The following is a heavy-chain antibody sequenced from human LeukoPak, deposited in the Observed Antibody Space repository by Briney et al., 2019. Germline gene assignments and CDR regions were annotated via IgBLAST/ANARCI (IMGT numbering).Heavy chain of an antibody. CDR3: ARDTVGGIAVAGNFDY. CDR2: ISSSGSTI. Sequence: GGSLRLSCAASGFTFSNCWMTWVRQAPGKGLEWVSYISSSGSTIYYADSVKGRFTISRDNAKNSLYLQMNSLRAEDTAVYYCARDTVGGIAVAGNFDYWGQGTLVTVSS. V-gene: IGHV3-11*01. CDR1: GFTFSNCW. J-gene: IGHJ4*02. D-gene: IGHD6-19*01.